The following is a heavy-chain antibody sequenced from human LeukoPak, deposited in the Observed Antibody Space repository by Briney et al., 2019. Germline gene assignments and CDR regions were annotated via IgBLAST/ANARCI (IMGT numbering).Heavy chain of an antibody. CDR3: ARGAHYYDSSGYYYDYYYYYMDV. V-gene: IGHV3-7*01. D-gene: IGHD3-22*01. CDR2: IKQDGSEK. Sequence: GGSLRLSCAASGFTFSSYWMSWVRQAPGKGLEWVANIKQDGSEKYYVDSVKGRFTISRDNAKNSLYLQMNSLRAEDTAVYYCARGAHYYDSSGYYYDYYYYYMDVWGKGTTVTVSS. J-gene: IGHJ6*03. CDR1: GFTFSSYW.